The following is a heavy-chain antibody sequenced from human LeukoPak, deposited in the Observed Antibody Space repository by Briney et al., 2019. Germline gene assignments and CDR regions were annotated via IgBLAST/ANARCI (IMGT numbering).Heavy chain of an antibody. CDR1: GFSLSTSGMC. J-gene: IGHJ3*02. D-gene: IGHD3-10*01. Sequence: SGPTLVNPTQTLTLTCTFSGFSLSTSGMCVSWIRQPPGKALEWLARIDWDDDKYYSTSLKTRLTIPKDTSKNQVVLTMTNMDPVDTATYYCARMSLWFGELLGDAFDIWGQGTMVTVSS. V-gene: IGHV2-70*11. CDR2: IDWDDDK. CDR3: ARMSLWFGELLGDAFDI.